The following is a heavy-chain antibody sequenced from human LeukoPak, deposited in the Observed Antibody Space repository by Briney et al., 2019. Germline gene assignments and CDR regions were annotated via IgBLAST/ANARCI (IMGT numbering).Heavy chain of an antibody. D-gene: IGHD4-17*01. V-gene: IGHV4-30-4*01. J-gene: IGHJ4*02. CDR3: ASTTVTRYFDF. CDR1: GDSISSGDYY. Sequence: SETLSLTCTVPGDSISSGDYYWSWIRQPPGKGLEWIGYIYYSGSTYYNPSLRSRVIISVDRSKNQFSLRLNSVTAADTAFYYCASTTVTRYFDFWGQGSLVTVSS. CDR2: IYYSGST.